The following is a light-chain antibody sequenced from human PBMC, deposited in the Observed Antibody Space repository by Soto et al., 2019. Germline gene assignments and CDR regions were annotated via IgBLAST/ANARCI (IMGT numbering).Light chain of an antibody. J-gene: IGKJ5*01. CDR1: QDISNY. Sequence: DIQMTQSPSSLSASVGDRITITCRASQDISNYLAWYQQKPGKVPKLLIYSASTLQSGVPSRFSGSGSGTDFTLTISSLQPEDVATYYCQKYHTAPITFGQGTRLEIK. V-gene: IGKV1-27*01. CDR2: SAS. CDR3: QKYHTAPIT.